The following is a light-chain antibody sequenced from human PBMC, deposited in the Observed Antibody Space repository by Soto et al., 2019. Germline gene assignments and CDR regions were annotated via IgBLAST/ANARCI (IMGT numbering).Light chain of an antibody. Sequence: EIVMTQSPASLSVSPGERATLSCRASQNVNSNLAWYQQKPGQAPRLLIYDASNRATGIPARFSVSGSGTDFTLTISSLEPEDSAVYYCEQYGSSPRTFGQGTKVDIK. J-gene: IGKJ1*01. V-gene: IGKV3D-15*01. CDR1: QNVNSN. CDR2: DAS. CDR3: EQYGSSPRT.